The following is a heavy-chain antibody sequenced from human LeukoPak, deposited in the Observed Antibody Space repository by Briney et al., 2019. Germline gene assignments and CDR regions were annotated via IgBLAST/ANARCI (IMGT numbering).Heavy chain of an antibody. Sequence: ASVGEGICVDSGGWSWIRQYPSRGLEWLGRTYYRSKWTNDYAVSVKRRITINPDTSKNQFSLQLNSVTPEDTAVYYCARGLAMDVWGKGTTVTVSS. J-gene: IGHJ6*03. CDR2: TYYRSKWTN. CDR3: ARGLAMDV. CDR1: GEGICVDSGG. V-gene: IGHV6-1*01.